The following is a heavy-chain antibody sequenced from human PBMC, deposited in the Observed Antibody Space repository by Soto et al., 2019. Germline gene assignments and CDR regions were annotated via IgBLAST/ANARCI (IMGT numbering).Heavy chain of an antibody. CDR2: ISYDGSSK. V-gene: IGHV3-30*18. J-gene: IGHJ4*02. D-gene: IGHD3-10*01. CDR3: AKERVVRGVTDY. Sequence: QVPLVESGGGVVQPGRSLRLACAASGFTFSGYGMHWVRQAPGKGLEWVAVISYDGSSKFYAESVRGRFTISRDNSKNMLYLEMNSLRAEDTALYYCAKERVVRGVTDYWGQGTLVTVS. CDR1: GFTFSGYG.